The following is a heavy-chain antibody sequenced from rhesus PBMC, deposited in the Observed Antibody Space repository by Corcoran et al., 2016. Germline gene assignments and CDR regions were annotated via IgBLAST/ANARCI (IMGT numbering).Heavy chain of an antibody. V-gene: IGHV2-95*01. CDR2: NYWNESK. J-gene: IGHJ4*01. D-gene: IGHD1-7*02. CDR1: GFSIRTTGTG. Sequence: QVTLKESGPALVKPTQTLTLTCTFSGFSIRTTGTGVGWIRQPPGKALVWLANNYWNESKYHSTSLKSRLTISKDTSKNQVVLTMTDMDPVDTATYYCARGDWNDVFDYWGQGVLVTVSS. CDR3: ARGDWNDVFDY.